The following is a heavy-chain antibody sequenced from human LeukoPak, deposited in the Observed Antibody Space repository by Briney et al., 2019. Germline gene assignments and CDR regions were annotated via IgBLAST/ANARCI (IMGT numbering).Heavy chain of an antibody. CDR3: AKAPVTTCSGAYCYPFDY. Sequence: GGSLRLSCAASGFTFSSYAMSWVRQAPGKGLEWVSGISSSGGSTVYADSVKGRFTISRDSSKNTLYLQMNRLRAEDAAVYYCAKAPVTTCSGAYCYPFDYWGQGTLVTVSS. V-gene: IGHV3-23*01. CDR2: ISSSGGST. CDR1: GFTFSSYA. J-gene: IGHJ4*02. D-gene: IGHD2-21*01.